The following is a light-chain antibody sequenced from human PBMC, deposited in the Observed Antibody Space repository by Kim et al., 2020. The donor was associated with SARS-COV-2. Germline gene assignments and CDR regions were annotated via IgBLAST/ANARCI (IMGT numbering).Light chain of an antibody. Sequence: DIQMTQSPSSLSASVGDRVTITCQASQDISKFLNWYQQKPGKAPKLLINAASNLETGVPSRFSGSGSGTDFTFTINSLQPEDFATYYCLQYDNLPPLFGGGTKVDIK. V-gene: IGKV1-33*01. J-gene: IGKJ4*01. CDR3: LQYDNLPPL. CDR1: QDISKF. CDR2: AAS.